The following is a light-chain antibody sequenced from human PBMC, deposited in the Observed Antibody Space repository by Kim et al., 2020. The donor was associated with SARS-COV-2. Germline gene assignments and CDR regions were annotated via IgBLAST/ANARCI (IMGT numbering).Light chain of an antibody. J-gene: IGKJ4*01. Sequence: DIQMTQSPSSLSASVGDRVTITCRASQTISSYLNWYQQKPGKAPKLLIYDASSLQSGVPSRFSGSESGTDFTLTISSLQPEDFATYYCQQSYSTPLTFGGGTKLEI. CDR3: QQSYSTPLT. CDR2: DAS. CDR1: QTISSY. V-gene: IGKV1-39*01.